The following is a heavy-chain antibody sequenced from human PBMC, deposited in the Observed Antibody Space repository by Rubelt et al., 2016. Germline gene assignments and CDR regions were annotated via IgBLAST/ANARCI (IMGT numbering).Heavy chain of an antibody. CDR3: ARVWLDYDRNGPFVY. J-gene: IGHJ4*02. CDR2: IKQAGSEK. V-gene: IGHV3-7*01. D-gene: IGHD3-22*01. Sequence: WVRQAPGKGLKWVANIKQAGSEKYYVDSVKGRFTISRDNAKNSLYLQMNSLRAEDTAVYYCARVWLDYDRNGPFVYWGQGTLVTVSS.